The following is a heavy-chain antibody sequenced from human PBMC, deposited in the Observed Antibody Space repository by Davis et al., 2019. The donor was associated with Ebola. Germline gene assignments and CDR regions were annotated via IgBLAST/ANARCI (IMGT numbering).Heavy chain of an antibody. CDR1: GFTFSSYA. CDR3: AKNNWNDFIMLDY. CDR2: ISGSGGST. J-gene: IGHJ4*02. Sequence: GESLKISCAASGFTFSSYAMSWVRQAPGKGLEWVSAISGSGGSTYYADSVKGRFTISRDNSKNTLYLQMNSLRAEDTAVYYCAKNNWNDFIMLDYWGQGTLVTVSS. V-gene: IGHV3-23*01. D-gene: IGHD1-1*01.